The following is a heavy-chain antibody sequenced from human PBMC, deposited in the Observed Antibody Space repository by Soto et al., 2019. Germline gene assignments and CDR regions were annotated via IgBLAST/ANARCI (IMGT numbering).Heavy chain of an antibody. CDR3: ARDEGGARGYNFWSGYYGYYYYYMDV. J-gene: IGHJ6*03. Sequence: EVQLVESGGGLVKPGGSLRLSCAASGFTFSSYSMNWVRQAPGKGLEWVTSISSSSSYIYYADSVKGRFTISRDNAKNSLYLQMNSLRAEDTAVYYCARDEGGARGYNFWSGYYGYYYYYMDVWGKGTTVTVSS. V-gene: IGHV3-21*01. CDR2: ISSSSSYI. D-gene: IGHD3-3*01. CDR1: GFTFSSYS.